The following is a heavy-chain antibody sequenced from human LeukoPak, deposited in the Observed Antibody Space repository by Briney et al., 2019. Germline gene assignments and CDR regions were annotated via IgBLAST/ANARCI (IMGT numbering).Heavy chain of an antibody. D-gene: IGHD3-22*01. V-gene: IGHV3-30*04. CDR3: ARGQFRFSNFDTSGFDY. Sequence: PGGSLRLSCAASGFTFSNYAMHWVRQAPGKGLEWVSVISYDGSNKNYADSVKGRFTISRDNSKNTLYLQLNSLRPEDTAVYYCARGQFRFSNFDTSGFDYWGQRTLVTVSS. CDR2: ISYDGSNK. J-gene: IGHJ4*02. CDR1: GFTFSNYA.